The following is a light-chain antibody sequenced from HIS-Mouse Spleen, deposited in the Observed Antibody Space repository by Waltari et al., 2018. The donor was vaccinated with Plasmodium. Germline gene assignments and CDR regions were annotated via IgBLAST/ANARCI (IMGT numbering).Light chain of an antibody. CDR3: QSADSSGTYQV. CDR1: ALPKQY. J-gene: IGLJ2*01. V-gene: IGLV3-25*03. Sequence: SYELTQPPSVSVSPGQTARSTCSGDALPKQYASWYQQKPGQAPVLVIYKDSERPSGIPERFSGSSSGTTVTLTISGVQAEDEADYYCQSADSSGTYQVFGGGTKLTVL. CDR2: KDS.